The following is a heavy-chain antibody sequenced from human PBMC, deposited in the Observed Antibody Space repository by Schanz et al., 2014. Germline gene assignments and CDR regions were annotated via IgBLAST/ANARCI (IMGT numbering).Heavy chain of an antibody. J-gene: IGHJ6*02. D-gene: IGHD1-20*01. CDR3: ARDSRYYGMDV. V-gene: IGHV4-30-4*07. Sequence: QVQLQESGPGLVKPSQTLSLTCAVSSGSFSSGGYSWSWIRQPPGKGLEWIGYISYSGSSYYNPSLKSRVPISVDPSKKRFSLRLSSVTAADTAVYHCARDSRYYGMDVWGQGTTVTVSS. CDR1: SGSFSSGGYS. CDR2: ISYSGSS.